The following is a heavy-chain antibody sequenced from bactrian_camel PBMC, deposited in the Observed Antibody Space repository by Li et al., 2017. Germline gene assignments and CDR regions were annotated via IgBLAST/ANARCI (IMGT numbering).Heavy chain of an antibody. CDR2: VTSAGTT. J-gene: IGHJ6*01. V-gene: IGHV3S53*01. Sequence: QVQLVESGGGSVQAGGSLRLSSVVSGYTLGNICIGWFRQGLGKGPEGVATVTSAGTTTYADSVKGGFTISQDNARNTMYLQMNNLKPEDTAMYYCAADLPCSSLWPIKTATDDADFTYWGQGTQVTVS. D-gene: IGHD2*01. CDR1: GYTLGNIC. CDR3: AADLPCSSLWPIKTATDDADFTY.